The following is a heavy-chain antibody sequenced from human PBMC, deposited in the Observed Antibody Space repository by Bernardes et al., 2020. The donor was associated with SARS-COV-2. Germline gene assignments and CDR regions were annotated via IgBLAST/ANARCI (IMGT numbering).Heavy chain of an antibody. V-gene: IGHV3-7*03. CDR1: GFTFSTYW. CDR3: AREEYGVPLDN. CDR2: IKQDGSEQ. D-gene: IGHD4-17*01. J-gene: IGHJ4*02. Sequence: EGSLRLSCTASGFTFSTYWMSWVRQAPGKGLEWVANIKQDGSEQYYVDSVKGRFTISRDNAKNSLSLQMNSLRPEDTAVYYCAREEYGVPLDNWGQGTLVTVSS.